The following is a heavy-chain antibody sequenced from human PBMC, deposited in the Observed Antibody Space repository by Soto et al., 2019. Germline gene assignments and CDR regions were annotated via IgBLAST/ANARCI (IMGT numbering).Heavy chain of an antibody. CDR1: GGSISSGGYY. CDR2: IYYSGST. CDR3: ASPRYGDYWYFDL. V-gene: IGHV4-31*03. D-gene: IGHD4-17*01. J-gene: IGHJ2*01. Sequence: QVQLQESGPGLVKPSQTLSLTCTVSGGSISSGGYYWSWIRQHPGKGLEWIGYIYYSGSTYYNPSLKSRVXXAXDXFKNQFSLKLSSVTAADTAVYYGASPRYGDYWYFDLWGRGTLVTVSS.